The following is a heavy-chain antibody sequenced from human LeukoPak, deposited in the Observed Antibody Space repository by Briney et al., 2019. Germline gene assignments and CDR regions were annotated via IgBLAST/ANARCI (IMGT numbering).Heavy chain of an antibody. Sequence: GRSLRLSCAASGFTFSSYGMHWVRQAPGKGLEWVAVISYDGSNKYYADSVKGRFTISRDNSKNTLYLQMNSLRAEDTAVYYCAKASIAARHFDYWGQGTLVTVSS. V-gene: IGHV3-30*18. J-gene: IGHJ4*02. D-gene: IGHD6-6*01. CDR3: AKASIAARHFDY. CDR2: ISYDGSNK. CDR1: GFTFSSYG.